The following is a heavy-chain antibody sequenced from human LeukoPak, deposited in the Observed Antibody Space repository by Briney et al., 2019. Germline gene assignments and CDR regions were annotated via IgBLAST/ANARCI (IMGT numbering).Heavy chain of an antibody. V-gene: IGHV3-48*03. CDR1: GFTFSSYE. CDR3: ARDFQAYGMDV. Sequence: GGSLRLSCAASGFTFSSYEMNWVRQAPGKGLEWVSYISSSGSTIYYADSVKGRFTISRDNAKNSLYLQMNSLRAEDTAAYYCARDFQAYGMDVWGQGTTVTVSS. J-gene: IGHJ6*02. CDR2: ISSSGSTI.